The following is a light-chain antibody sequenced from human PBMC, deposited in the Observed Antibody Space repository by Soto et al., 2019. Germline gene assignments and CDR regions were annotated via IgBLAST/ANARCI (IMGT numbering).Light chain of an antibody. CDR2: TND. CDR3: AAWDDGLNGVV. V-gene: IGLV1-44*01. J-gene: IGLJ2*01. Sequence: QPVLTQPPSASGTPGQSVTMSCSGSTSNIGSNVVNWYQQFPGTAPRLLIYTNDERPSGVPDRSSGSKSGTSASLAISGLQSDDEADYYCAAWDDGLNGVVFGGGTKLTVL. CDR1: TSNIGSNV.